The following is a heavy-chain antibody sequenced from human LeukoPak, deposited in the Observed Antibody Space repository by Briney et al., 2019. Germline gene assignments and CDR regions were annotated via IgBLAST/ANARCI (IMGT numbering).Heavy chain of an antibody. D-gene: IGHD6-13*01. CDR2: ISSSSSYI. CDR1: GFTFSSYS. J-gene: IGHJ4*02. CDR3: ARSFLSIAAAATDY. Sequence: GALRLSCAASGFTFSSYSMNWVRQAPGKGLEWVSSISSSSSYIYYADSVKGRFTISRDNAKNSLYLQMNSLRAEDTAVYYCARSFLSIAAAATDYWGQGTLVTVSS. V-gene: IGHV3-21*01.